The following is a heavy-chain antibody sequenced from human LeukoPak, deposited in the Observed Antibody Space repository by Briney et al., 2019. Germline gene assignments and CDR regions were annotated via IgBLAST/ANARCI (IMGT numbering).Heavy chain of an antibody. J-gene: IGHJ4*02. CDR1: GGSISSYY. D-gene: IGHD2-21*02. CDR3: AGTPLYFGGDCYYDY. Sequence: SETLSLTCTVSGGSISSYYWSWIRQPPGKGLEWIGYIYYSGSTNYNPSLKSRVTISVDTSKNQFSLKLSSVTAADTAVYYCAGTPLYFGGDCYYDYWGQGTLVTVSS. CDR2: IYYSGST. V-gene: IGHV4-59*01.